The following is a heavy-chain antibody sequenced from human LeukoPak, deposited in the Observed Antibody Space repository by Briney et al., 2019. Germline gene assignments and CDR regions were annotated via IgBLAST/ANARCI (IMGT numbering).Heavy chain of an antibody. J-gene: IGHJ3*02. V-gene: IGHV3-30*04. CDR1: GFTFSSYA. D-gene: IGHD5-18*01. CDR2: ISYDGSNK. Sequence: GGSLRLSCAASGFTFSSYAMHWVRQAPGKGLEWVAVISYDGSNKYYADSVKGRFTISRDNSKNTLYLQMNSLRAEDTAVCYCARARGYSYGSDAFGIWGQGTMVTVSS. CDR3: ARARGYSYGSDAFGI.